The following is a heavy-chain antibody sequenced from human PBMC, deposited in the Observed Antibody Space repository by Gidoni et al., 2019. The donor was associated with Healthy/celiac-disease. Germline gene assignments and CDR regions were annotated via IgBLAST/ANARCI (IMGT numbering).Heavy chain of an antibody. D-gene: IGHD6-13*01. CDR3: ARVRLAASYYYYGMDV. J-gene: IGHJ6*02. CDR1: GGTFSSYA. CDR2: IIPIFGIA. V-gene: IGHV1-69*04. Sequence: QVQLVQSGAEVKKPGSSVKVSCKASGGTFSSYAISWVRQAPGQGLEWMGRIIPIFGIANYAQKFQGRVTITADKSTSTAYMELSSLRSEDTAVYYCARVRLAASYYYYGMDVWGQGTTVTVS.